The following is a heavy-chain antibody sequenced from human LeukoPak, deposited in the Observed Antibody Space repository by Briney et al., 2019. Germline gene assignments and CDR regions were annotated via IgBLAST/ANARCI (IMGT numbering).Heavy chain of an antibody. Sequence: PSETLSLTCTVSGGSISSGGYYWSWIRQHPGKGLEWIGYIYYSGSTYYNPSLKSRVTISVDTSKNQFPLKLSSVTAADTAVYYCARGNPMITFGGVIVIPKGGFDYWGQGTLVTVSS. V-gene: IGHV4-31*03. CDR3: ARGNPMITFGGVIVIPKGGFDY. J-gene: IGHJ4*02. CDR1: GGSISSGGYY. D-gene: IGHD3-16*02. CDR2: IYYSGST.